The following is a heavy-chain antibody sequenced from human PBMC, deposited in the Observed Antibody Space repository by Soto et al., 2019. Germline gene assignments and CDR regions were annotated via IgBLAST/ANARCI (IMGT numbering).Heavy chain of an antibody. CDR3: VKGHYDQWELMLGTFDI. J-gene: IGHJ3*02. D-gene: IGHD3-22*01. Sequence: EVQLLESGGGLEQPGGSLRLSCVACGLSLSSYAMSWVRQTPGKGLEWVSGISISGGITKYADSVKGRFTISRDTPKNTLYLQMNSLRAEDTAVYYCVKGHYDQWELMLGTFDIWGQGTMVTVSS. CDR1: GLSLSSYA. CDR2: ISISGGIT. V-gene: IGHV3-23*01.